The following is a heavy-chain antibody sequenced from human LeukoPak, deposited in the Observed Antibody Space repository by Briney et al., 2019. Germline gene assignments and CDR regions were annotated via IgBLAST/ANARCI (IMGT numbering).Heavy chain of an antibody. CDR3: ATTYYYDSSAHGAFDI. J-gene: IGHJ3*02. V-gene: IGHV5-51*01. D-gene: IGHD3-22*01. CDR2: IYPGDSDT. Sequence: GESLQISCKGSGYSFTSYWIGWVRQVPGKGLEWMGIIYPGDSDTRYSPSFQGQVTISADKSISTAYLQWSSLKASDTAMYYCATTYYYDSSAHGAFDIWGQGTMVTVSS. CDR1: GYSFTSYW.